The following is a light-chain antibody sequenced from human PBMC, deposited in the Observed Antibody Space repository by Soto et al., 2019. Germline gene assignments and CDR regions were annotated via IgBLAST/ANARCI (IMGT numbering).Light chain of an antibody. CDR1: QSSSSW. V-gene: IGKV1-5*03. Sequence: DIPMTQSPSTLSASVGDRVTITCRASQSSSSWLAWYQQKPGKAPKLLIYKASILESGVPSRFRGSGSGTEFTLSISSLQPDDVATYYCQQYNTYLTFGQGPKVEIK. CDR2: KAS. CDR3: QQYNTYLT. J-gene: IGKJ1*01.